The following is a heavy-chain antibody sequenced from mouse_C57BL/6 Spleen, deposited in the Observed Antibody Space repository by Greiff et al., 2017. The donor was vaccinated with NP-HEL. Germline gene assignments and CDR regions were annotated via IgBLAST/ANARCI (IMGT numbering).Heavy chain of an antibody. D-gene: IGHD2-4*01. CDR3: ARSTMITTRGYYYAMDY. V-gene: IGHV2-6*01. Sequence: VQLVESGPGLVAPSQSLSITCTVSGFSLTSYGVDWVRQSPGKGLEWLGVIWGVGSTNYNSALKSRLSISKDNSKSQVFLKMNSLQTDDTAMYYCARSTMITTRGYYYAMDYWGQGTSVTVSS. J-gene: IGHJ4*01. CDR2: IWGVGST. CDR1: GFSLTSYG.